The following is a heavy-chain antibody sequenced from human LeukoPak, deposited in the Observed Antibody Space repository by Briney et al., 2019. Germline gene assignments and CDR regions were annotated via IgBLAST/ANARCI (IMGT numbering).Heavy chain of an antibody. D-gene: IGHD3-10*01. CDR3: ARALGRGVIITPNWDYYGMDV. CDR2: IIPIFGTA. V-gene: IGHV1-69*13. Sequence: SVKVSCKASGGTFSSYAISWVRQAPGQGLEWMGGIIPIFGTANYAQKFQGRVTITADESTSTAYMELSSLRSEDTAVYYCARALGRGVIITPNWDYYGMDVWGQGTTVTVSS. J-gene: IGHJ6*02. CDR1: GGTFSSYA.